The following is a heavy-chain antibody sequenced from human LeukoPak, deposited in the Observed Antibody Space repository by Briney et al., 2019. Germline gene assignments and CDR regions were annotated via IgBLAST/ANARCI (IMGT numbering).Heavy chain of an antibody. J-gene: IGHJ3*02. Sequence: PSETLSLTCTVSGGSISSSSYYWGGIRQPPGKGLEWIGSIYYSGSTYYNPSLKSRVTISVDTSKNQFSLKLSSVTAADTAVYYCASSKSGYPRFDAFDIWGQGTMVTVSS. D-gene: IGHD3-3*01. CDR1: GGSISSSSYY. V-gene: IGHV4-39*07. CDR2: IYYSGST. CDR3: ASSKSGYPRFDAFDI.